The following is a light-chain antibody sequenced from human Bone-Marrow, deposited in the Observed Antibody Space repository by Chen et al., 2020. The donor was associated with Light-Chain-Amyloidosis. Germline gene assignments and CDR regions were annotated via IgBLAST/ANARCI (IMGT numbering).Light chain of an antibody. CDR1: SSDVGGDNH. CDR3: SSYTITNTLV. CDR2: EVT. V-gene: IGLV2-14*01. Sequence: QSALTQPASVSGSPGQSITISCNGTSSDVGGDNHVSWYQQHPDKAPKLMIYEVTNRPSWAPDRFSGSKSDNTASLTISGLQTEDEADYFCSSYTITNTLVFGSGTRVTVL. J-gene: IGLJ1*01.